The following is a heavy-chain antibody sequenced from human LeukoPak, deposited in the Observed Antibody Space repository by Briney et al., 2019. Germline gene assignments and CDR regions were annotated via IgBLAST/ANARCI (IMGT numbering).Heavy chain of an antibody. J-gene: IGHJ3*02. Sequence: GGSLRLSCAASGFTFSMYPMNWGRQAPGMGPALFSGISSGSSYIYYADSVKGRFTISRDNAKNSLYLQMNSLGAEDTAVYYCARDKARFGEGDIWGQGTLVTVSS. CDR3: ARDKARFGEGDI. D-gene: IGHD3-10*01. CDR1: GFTFSMYP. V-gene: IGHV3-21*01. CDR2: ISSGSSYI.